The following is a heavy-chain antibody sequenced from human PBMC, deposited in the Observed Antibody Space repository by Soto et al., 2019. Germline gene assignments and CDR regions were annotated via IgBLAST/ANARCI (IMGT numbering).Heavy chain of an antibody. J-gene: IGHJ6*03. CDR1: GGSISSSSYY. CDR3: ARHPNDYGDYVAYYYYYMDV. D-gene: IGHD4-17*01. V-gene: IGHV4-39*01. Sequence: QLQLQESGPGLVKPSETLSLTCTVSGGSISSSSYYWGWIRQPPGKGLEWIGSIYYSGSTYYNPSLKSRVTISVDTSKNQFSLKLSSVTAADTAVYYCARHPNDYGDYVAYYYYYMDVWGKGTTVTVSS. CDR2: IYYSGST.